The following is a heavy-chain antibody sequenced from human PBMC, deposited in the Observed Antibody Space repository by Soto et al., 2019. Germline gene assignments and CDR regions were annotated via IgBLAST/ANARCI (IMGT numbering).Heavy chain of an antibody. CDR2: IIPILGTA. CDR3: AREGSTVVLHNAFDI. CDR1: GGTFSSYA. Sequence: QVPLVQSGAEVKKPGSSVKVSCKASGGTFSSYAISWVRQAPGQGLEWMGGIIPILGTANYAQKFQGRVTITADESTSTAYMEMSSLRSEDTAVYYCAREGSTVVLHNAFDIWGQGTMVTVSS. D-gene: IGHD4-17*01. V-gene: IGHV1-69*12. J-gene: IGHJ3*02.